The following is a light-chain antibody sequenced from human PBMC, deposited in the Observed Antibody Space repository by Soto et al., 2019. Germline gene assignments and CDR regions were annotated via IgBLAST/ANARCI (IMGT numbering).Light chain of an antibody. Sequence: QSALTQPASVSGSPGQSITISCTGTSSDVSGYNYVSWYQQYPGKAPKLMIYEVSNRPSGVSNRFSGSKSGNRASLTISGLQAEDEADYYCSSYTNSGTWVFGGGTKLTVL. CDR1: SSDVSGYNY. CDR3: SSYTNSGTWV. CDR2: EVS. V-gene: IGLV2-14*01. J-gene: IGLJ3*02.